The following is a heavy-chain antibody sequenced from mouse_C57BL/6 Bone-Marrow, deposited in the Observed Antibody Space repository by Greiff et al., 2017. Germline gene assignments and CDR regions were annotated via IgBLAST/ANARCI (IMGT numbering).Heavy chain of an antibody. CDR1: GFTFSDYG. D-gene: IGHD2-5*01. CDR3: ARDSNYVDWYFDV. V-gene: IGHV5-17*01. J-gene: IGHJ1*03. Sequence: EVQLVESGGGLVKPGGSLKLSCAASGFTFSDYGMHWVRQAPEKGLEWVAYISSGSSTIYYANKLKGRFTISIDNAKNTLFLQMTSLRSEDTAMYYCARDSNYVDWYFDVWGTGTTVTVSS. CDR2: ISSGSSTI.